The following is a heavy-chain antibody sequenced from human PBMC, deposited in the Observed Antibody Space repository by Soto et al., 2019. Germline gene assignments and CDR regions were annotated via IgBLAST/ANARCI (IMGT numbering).Heavy chain of an antibody. CDR2: ISGSGGST. J-gene: IGHJ6*02. Sequence: EVQLLESGGGLVQPGGSLRLSCAASGFTFSSYAMSWVRQAPGKGLEWVSAISGSGGSTYYADSVKGRFTISRDNSKNALYLQMNSLRAEDTAVYYCAKGMGPYYYYGMDVWGQGTTVTVSS. CDR1: GFTFSSYA. V-gene: IGHV3-23*01. CDR3: AKGMGPYYYYGMDV.